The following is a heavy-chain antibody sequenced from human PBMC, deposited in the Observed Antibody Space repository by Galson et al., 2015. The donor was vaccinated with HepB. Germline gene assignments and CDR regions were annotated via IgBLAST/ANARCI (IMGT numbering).Heavy chain of an antibody. J-gene: IGHJ5*02. CDR3: ARATITMIVVGDNWFDP. Sequence: SVKVSCKASGYTSTSYAMHWVRQAPGQRLEWMGWINAGNGNTKYSQKFQGRVTITRDTSASTAYMELSSLRSEDTAVYYCARATITMIVVGDNWFDPWGQGTLVTVSS. V-gene: IGHV1-3*01. CDR1: GYTSTSYA. CDR2: INAGNGNT. D-gene: IGHD3-22*01.